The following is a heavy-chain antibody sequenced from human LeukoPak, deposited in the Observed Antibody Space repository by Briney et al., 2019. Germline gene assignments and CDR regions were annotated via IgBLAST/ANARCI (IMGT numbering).Heavy chain of an antibody. CDR2: LSGTGADT. CDR1: GFTFSTTA. Sequence: PGGSLRLSCAASGFTFSTTALNWVRKAPRTRLACASSLSGTGADTYYADSVKGRFTISRDNSKNTVYLQMSSLRAEDTAIYYCAKDPYGTRYFDYWGQGNLVTVSS. J-gene: IGHJ4*02. CDR3: AKDPYGTRYFDY. D-gene: IGHD2-2*01. V-gene: IGHV3-23*01.